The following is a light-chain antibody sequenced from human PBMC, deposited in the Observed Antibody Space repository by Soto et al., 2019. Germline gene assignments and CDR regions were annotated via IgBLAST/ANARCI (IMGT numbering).Light chain of an antibody. CDR1: QSIATY. Sequence: DIQMTQSPSSLSASLGDRVTITCRASQSIATYLHWYQQKPGKAPRLLIYSASSLQSGVPSRFSGSGSGADFTLTISSLQPEDVATYYCQQTHSIPRTFGGGTKVQIK. V-gene: IGKV1-39*01. CDR3: QQTHSIPRT. CDR2: SAS. J-gene: IGKJ4*01.